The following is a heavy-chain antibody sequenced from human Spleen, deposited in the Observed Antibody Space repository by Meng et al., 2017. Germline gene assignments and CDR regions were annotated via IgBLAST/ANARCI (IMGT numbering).Heavy chain of an antibody. V-gene: IGHV3-30*01. CDR3: ATNYGYDYYFDY. D-gene: IGHD5-18*01. J-gene: IGHJ4*02. CDR2: ISYDGSNK. Sequence: GGSLRLSCAASGFTFSSYAMHWVRQAPGKGLEWVAVISYDGSNKYYADSVKGRFTISRDNSKNTLYLQMNSLRAEDTAVYYCATNYGYDYYFDYWGQGTLVTVSS. CDR1: GFTFSSYA.